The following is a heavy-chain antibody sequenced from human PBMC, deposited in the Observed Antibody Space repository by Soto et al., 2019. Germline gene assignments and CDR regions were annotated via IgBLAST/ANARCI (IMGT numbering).Heavy chain of an antibody. D-gene: IGHD5-18*01. CDR2: IYYSGST. V-gene: IGHV4-39*01. CDR1: GGSISSSSYY. J-gene: IGHJ4*02. CDR3: ARRVRGYSYGYLDY. Sequence: SETLSLTCTVSGGSISSSSYYRGWIRQPPGKGLEWIGSIYYSGSTYYNPSLKSRVTISVDTSKNQFSLKLSSVTAADTAVYYCARRVRGYSYGYLDYWGQGTLVTVSS.